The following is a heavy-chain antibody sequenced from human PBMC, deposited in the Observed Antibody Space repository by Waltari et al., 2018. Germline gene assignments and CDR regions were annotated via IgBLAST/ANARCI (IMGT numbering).Heavy chain of an antibody. V-gene: IGHV3-15*01. J-gene: IGHJ6*04. CDR1: GFTFTKVW. D-gene: IGHD3-10*01. CDR2: IKSEGDGGTR. Sequence: EVQVVESGGGLVQPGGSLRLSCVVSGFTFTKVWMSWVRQAPGKGLEWVGRIKSEGDGGTRDYSAPLKGRISLSRDDSKNTVYLQMNTLKPEDTAVYFCATDYGDFLGVWDTGTTVTVFS. CDR3: ATDYGDFLGV.